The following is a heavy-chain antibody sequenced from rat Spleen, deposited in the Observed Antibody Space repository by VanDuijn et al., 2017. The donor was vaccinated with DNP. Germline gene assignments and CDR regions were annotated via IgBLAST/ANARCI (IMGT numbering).Heavy chain of an antibody. J-gene: IGHJ4*01. Sequence: QVQLKESGPGLLQPSQTLSLTCTVSGFSLISNGISWVRRPPGKGLEWIASISSGGNTYYNSAFKSRLSISRDTSQSQVFLKMNNLPTDDTGTYYCTRDKDYYDVSYYLYVMDAWGQGASVTFSS. CDR1: GFSLISNG. V-gene: IGHV2-4*01. CDR3: TRDKDYYDVSYYLYVMDA. CDR2: ISSGGNT. D-gene: IGHD1-12*02.